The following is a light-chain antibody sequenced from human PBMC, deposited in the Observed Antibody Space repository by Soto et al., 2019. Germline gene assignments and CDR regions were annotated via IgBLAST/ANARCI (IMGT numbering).Light chain of an antibody. CDR1: SSDVGSYNR. CDR2: AVS. CDR3: SSYTSSDTWV. J-gene: IGLJ2*01. V-gene: IGLV2-18*02. Sequence: QSVLTQPPSVSGSPGQSVTISCTGTSSDVGSYNRVSWYQQPPGTAPKLMIYAVSNRPSGVPDRFSGSKSGNTAPLTISGLQAEDEADYYCSSYTSSDTWVFGGGTKLTVL.